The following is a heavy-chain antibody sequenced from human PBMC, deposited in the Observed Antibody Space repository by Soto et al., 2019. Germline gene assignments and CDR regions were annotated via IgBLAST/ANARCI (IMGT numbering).Heavy chain of an antibody. V-gene: IGHV1-46*01. CDR3: ARDPRAVAGDDAFDI. Sequence: QVQLVQSGAEVKKPGASVKVSCKASGYTFTSYYMHWVRQAPGQGLEWMGIINPSGGSTSYAQKFQGRVTMTRDTSTSTVYMELSSLISEDTAVYYCARDPRAVAGDDAFDIWGQGTMVTVSS. J-gene: IGHJ3*02. D-gene: IGHD6-19*01. CDR2: INPSGGST. CDR1: GYTFTSYY.